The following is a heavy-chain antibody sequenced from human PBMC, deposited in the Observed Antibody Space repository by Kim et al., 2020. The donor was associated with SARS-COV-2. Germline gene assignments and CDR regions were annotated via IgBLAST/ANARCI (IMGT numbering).Heavy chain of an antibody. CDR2: INTNTGNP. J-gene: IGHJ5*02. Sequence: ASVKVSCKASGYTFTSYAMNWVRQAPGQGLEWMGWINTNTGNPTYAQGFTGRFVFSLDTSVSTAYLQISSLKAEDTAVYYCARGRLERRTSWFDPWGQGTLVTVSS. D-gene: IGHD1-1*01. V-gene: IGHV7-4-1*02. CDR3: ARGRLERRTSWFDP. CDR1: GYTFTSYA.